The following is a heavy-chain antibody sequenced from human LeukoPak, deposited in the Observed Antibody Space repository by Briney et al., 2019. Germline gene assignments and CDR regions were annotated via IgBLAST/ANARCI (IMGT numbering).Heavy chain of an antibody. CDR2: INPNSGGT. CDR1: GHSFTGYY. Sequence: ASVKVSCKASGHSFTGYYMHWVRQAPGQGLEWMGWINPNSGGTNYAQKFQGRVTMTRDTSISTAYMELSRLRSDDTAVYYCARVRAVAGFGDLDYWGQGTLVTVSS. J-gene: IGHJ4*02. D-gene: IGHD6-19*01. CDR3: ARVRAVAGFGDLDY. V-gene: IGHV1-2*02.